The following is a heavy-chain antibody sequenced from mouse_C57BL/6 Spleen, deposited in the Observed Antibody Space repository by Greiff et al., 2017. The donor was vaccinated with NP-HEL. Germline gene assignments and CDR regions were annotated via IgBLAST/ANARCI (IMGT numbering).Heavy chain of an antibody. D-gene: IGHD1-1*01. J-gene: IGHJ4*01. CDR1: GFTFSSYG. Sequence: DVKLVESGGDLVKPGGSLKLSCAASGFTFSSYGMSWVRQTPDKRLEWVATISSGGSYTYYPDSVKGRFTISRDNAKNTLYLQMSSLKSEDTAMYYCARHYYGSSSSYAMDYWGQGTSVTVSS. V-gene: IGHV5-6*02. CDR3: ARHYYGSSSSYAMDY. CDR2: ISSGGSYT.